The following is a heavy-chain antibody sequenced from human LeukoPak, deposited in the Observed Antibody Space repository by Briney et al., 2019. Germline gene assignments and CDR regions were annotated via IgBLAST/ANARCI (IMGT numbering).Heavy chain of an antibody. CDR3: AKGVVVAPDVTPFDY. D-gene: IGHD2-2*01. CDR1: EFTFMTSW. CDR2: IKQDGSEK. V-gene: IGHV3-7*01. Sequence: GGSLRLSCVASEFTFMTSWMSWVRQAPGKGLEWVANIKQDGSEKYYVDSVKGRFTISRDNAKNSLFLEMNSLRVDDTAVYYCAKGVVVAPDVTPFDYWGQGTLVTVSS. J-gene: IGHJ4*02.